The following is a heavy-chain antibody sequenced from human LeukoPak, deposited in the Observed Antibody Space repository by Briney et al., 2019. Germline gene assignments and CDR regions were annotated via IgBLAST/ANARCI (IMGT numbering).Heavy chain of an antibody. D-gene: IGHD4-17*01. J-gene: IGHJ4*02. Sequence: GRSLRLYCAASGFTFSSYGMHWVRQAPGKGLEWVAVISYDGSNKYYADSVKGRFTISRDNSKNTLYLQMNSLRAEDTAVYYCAKDLRSPGDYAFDYWGQGTLVTVSS. CDR2: ISYDGSNK. CDR3: AKDLRSPGDYAFDY. V-gene: IGHV3-30*18. CDR1: GFTFSSYG.